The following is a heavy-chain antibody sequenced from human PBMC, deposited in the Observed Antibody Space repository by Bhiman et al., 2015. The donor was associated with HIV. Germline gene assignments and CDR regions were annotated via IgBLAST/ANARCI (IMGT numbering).Heavy chain of an antibody. CDR3: ARGYTYGHGRHGFDY. V-gene: IGHV3-30*04. J-gene: IGHJ4*02. CDR2: ISYDGSTK. D-gene: IGHD5-18*01. Sequence: QVQLVDSGGGVVQPGRSLRLFCAVSGFTFSTYTMHWVRQAPGRGLEWVAVISYDGSTKYYADSVQGRFTISRDTSKNTLYLQMNSLRPEDTAVYYCARGYTYGHGRHGFDYWGQGIVVTVSS. CDR1: GFTFSTYT.